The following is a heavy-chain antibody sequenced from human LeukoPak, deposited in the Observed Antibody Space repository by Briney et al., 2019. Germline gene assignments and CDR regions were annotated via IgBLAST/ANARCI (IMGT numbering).Heavy chain of an antibody. D-gene: IGHD6-19*01. J-gene: IGHJ3*02. Sequence: GGSLRLSCAASGFTFSGSAMHWVRQASGKGLEWVGRIRSKANSYATAYAASVKGRFTISRDDSKNTAYLQMNSLKTEDTAVYYCTTNVQWLIAFDAFDIWGQGTMVTVSS. CDR3: TTNVQWLIAFDAFDI. CDR1: GFTFSGSA. CDR2: IRSKANSYAT. V-gene: IGHV3-73*01.